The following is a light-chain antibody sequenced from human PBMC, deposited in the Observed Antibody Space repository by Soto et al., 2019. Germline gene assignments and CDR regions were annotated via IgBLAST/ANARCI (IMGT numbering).Light chain of an antibody. J-gene: IGKJ1*01. CDR2: GAS. CDR3: QQYGSSPWT. CDR1: QSVSSN. Sequence: EIVMTQSPATVSVSPGERATLSCRASQSVSSNLAWYQQKPGQAPRLLIYGASTRATGIPDRFSGSGSGTDFTLTISRLEPEDFAVYYCQQYGSSPWTFGQGTQVEIK. V-gene: IGKV3-20*01.